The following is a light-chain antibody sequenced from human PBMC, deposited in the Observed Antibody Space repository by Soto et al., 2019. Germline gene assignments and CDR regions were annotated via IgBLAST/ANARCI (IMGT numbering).Light chain of an antibody. CDR2: DNK. CDR3: GAWEASFNGYG. V-gene: IGLV1-44*01. CDR1: SXNIGINP. J-gene: IGLJ1*01. Sequence: QSVLTQPASASGTPGQRVTISCSGGSXNIGINPVAWYQQLPGMDPKLLIYDNKKRPSGVPDRFSGSRSGTSAPLAISGLQSEYEADYFCGAWEASFNGYGCGSGTKVTVL.